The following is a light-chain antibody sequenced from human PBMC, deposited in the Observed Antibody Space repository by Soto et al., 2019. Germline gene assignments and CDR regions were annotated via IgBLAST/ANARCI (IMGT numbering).Light chain of an antibody. V-gene: IGKV3-20*01. CDR3: QQYGGSPIT. Sequence: EILLTQSPGTLSLSPGERATLSCRASQSLNRRYLAWYQQKPGQAPRLLIYDASRRATDIPDRFSGSGSGTDFTLTITRLEPEDFALYYCQQYGGSPITFGLGTRLEIK. CDR2: DAS. CDR1: QSLNRRY. J-gene: IGKJ5*01.